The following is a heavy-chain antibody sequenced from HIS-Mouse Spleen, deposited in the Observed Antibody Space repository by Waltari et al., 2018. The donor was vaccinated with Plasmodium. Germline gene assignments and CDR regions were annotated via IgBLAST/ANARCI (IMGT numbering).Heavy chain of an antibody. V-gene: IGHV4-31*03. Sequence: QMPLQESGPGLVKPSQILSLPCTVPGGSTSRGGYYWSWIRQHPGKGLEWIGYIYYRGSTYYNPSLKSRVTISVDTSKNQFSLKLSSVTAADTAVYYCARVIPLGIPHFDYWGQGTLVTVSS. J-gene: IGHJ4*02. CDR1: GGSTSRGGYY. D-gene: IGHD7-27*01. CDR2: IYYRGST. CDR3: ARVIPLGIPHFDY.